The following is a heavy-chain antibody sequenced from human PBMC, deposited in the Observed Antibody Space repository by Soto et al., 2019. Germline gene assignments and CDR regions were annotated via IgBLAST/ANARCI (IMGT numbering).Heavy chain of an antibody. D-gene: IGHD1-26*01. CDR2: ISGSGGST. CDR3: AKVGDSGPEPWETGQYNYYYYYMDV. CDR1: GFTFSSYA. Sequence: GGSLRLSCAASGFTFSSYAMSWVRQAPGKGLEWVSAISGSGGSTYYADSVKGRFTISRDNSKNTLYLQMNSLRAEDTAVYYCAKVGDSGPEPWETGQYNYYYYYMDVWGKGTTVTVSS. J-gene: IGHJ6*03. V-gene: IGHV3-23*01.